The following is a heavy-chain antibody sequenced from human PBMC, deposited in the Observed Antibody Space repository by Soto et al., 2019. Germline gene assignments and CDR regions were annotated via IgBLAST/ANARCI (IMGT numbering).Heavy chain of an antibody. CDR1: GFTFDDYA. J-gene: IGHJ4*02. CDR3: AKGAISHFGGGSSHFDY. CDR2: ISWNSGRI. Sequence: EVQLVESGGGLVQPGRSLRLSCAASGFTFDDYAMHWVRQVPGKGLEWVSGISWNSGRIGYADSVKGRFTISRDNAKNSLFLQMNRLRAEDTGLYYWAKGAISHFGGGSSHFDYWGQGTLVTVSS. D-gene: IGHD3-3*01. V-gene: IGHV3-9*01.